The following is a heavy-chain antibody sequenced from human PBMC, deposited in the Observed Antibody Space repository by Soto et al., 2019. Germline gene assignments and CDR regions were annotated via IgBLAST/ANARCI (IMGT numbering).Heavy chain of an antibody. D-gene: IGHD3-10*01. V-gene: IGHV3-7*01. Sequence: EVQLVESGGGLVQPGGSLRLSCAASGFTFSTCWMMWVRQAPGKGLEWVANINQDGSERYYVDSVKGRFTISRDNAKNSLYLQRNGRRAEDTAFYYCVKDNRGSYWGQGTLVPVSS. CDR1: GFTFSTCW. CDR3: VKDNRGSY. J-gene: IGHJ4*02. CDR2: INQDGSER.